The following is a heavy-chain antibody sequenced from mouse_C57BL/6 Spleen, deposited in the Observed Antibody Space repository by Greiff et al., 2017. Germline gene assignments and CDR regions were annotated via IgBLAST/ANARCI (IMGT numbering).Heavy chain of an antibody. V-gene: IGHV2-5*01. D-gene: IGHD2-4*01. Sequence: VMLVESGPGLVQPSQSLSITCTVSGFSLTSYGVHWVRQSPGKGLEWLGVVWRGGSTDYNAAFMSRLSITKDNSKSQVFFKMNSLQADDTAIYYCAKNEITSYAMDYWGQGTSVTVSS. CDR3: AKNEITSYAMDY. CDR1: GFSLTSYG. J-gene: IGHJ4*01. CDR2: VWRGGST.